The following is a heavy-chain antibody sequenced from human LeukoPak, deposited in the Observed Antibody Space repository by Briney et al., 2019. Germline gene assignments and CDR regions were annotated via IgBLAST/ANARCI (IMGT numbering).Heavy chain of an antibody. J-gene: IGHJ4*02. CDR3: AKHYMGSSYNRALDY. Sequence: PSETLSLTCTVSGHSISSSSSYWGWIRHPPGEGREWIGSIYYSGGTYYNTSLKSRVTISVDTSKNQFSLKLSSVTAADTAIYYCAKHYMGSSYNRALDYWGQGTLVTVSS. CDR1: GHSISSSSSY. D-gene: IGHD3-10*01. V-gene: IGHV4-39*01. CDR2: IYYSGGT.